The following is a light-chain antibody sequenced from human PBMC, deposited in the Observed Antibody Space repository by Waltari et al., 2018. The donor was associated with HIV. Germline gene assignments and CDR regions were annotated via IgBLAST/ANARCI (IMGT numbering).Light chain of an antibody. Sequence: QSVLTQPPSVSAAPGQKVTISCSGSSSNIGNNYVSWYRHLPGTAPKLLIYENNKRPSGIPDRFSGSKSGTSATLGITGLQTGDEADYYCGTWDSSLNADVVFGGGTKLTVL. CDR3: GTWDSSLNADVV. CDR2: ENN. V-gene: IGLV1-51*02. CDR1: SSNIGNNY. J-gene: IGLJ2*01.